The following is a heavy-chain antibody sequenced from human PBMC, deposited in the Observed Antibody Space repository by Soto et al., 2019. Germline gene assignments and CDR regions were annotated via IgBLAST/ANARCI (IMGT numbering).Heavy chain of an antibody. V-gene: IGHV4-59*01. CDR2: IYYSGST. D-gene: IGHD4-4*01. CDR3: ARVASNPGYYYYMDV. CDR1: GGSISSYY. J-gene: IGHJ6*03. Sequence: NPSETLSLTCTVSGGSISSYYWSWIRQPPGKGLEWIGYIYYSGSTNYNPSLKSRVTISVDTSKNQFSLKLSSVTAADTAVYYCARVASNPGYYYYMDVWGKGTTVTVSS.